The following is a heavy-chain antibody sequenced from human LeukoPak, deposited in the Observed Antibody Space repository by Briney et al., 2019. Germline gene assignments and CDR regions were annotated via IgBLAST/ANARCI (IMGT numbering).Heavy chain of an antibody. Sequence: PGGSLRLSCAASGLTDNAYERHWVGQAQGRGLEWISYIDEAASTINYAASAWGRYTTSTDNAQNTVHLQMNSLRDEDTAIYYSVRGRLLRATAYFDYCGQGALVTVSS. CDR1: GLTDNAYE. CDR2: IDEAASTI. CDR3: VRGRLLRATAYFDY. D-gene: IGHD2-21*02. J-gene: IGHJ4*02. V-gene: IGHV3-48*03.